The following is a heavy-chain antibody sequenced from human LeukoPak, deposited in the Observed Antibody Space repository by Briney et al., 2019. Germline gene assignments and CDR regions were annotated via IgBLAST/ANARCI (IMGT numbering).Heavy chain of an antibody. CDR3: ARGNWNFDY. V-gene: IGHV3-66*01. CDR1: GFTVSSNY. Sequence: GGSLRLSCAASGFTVSSNYMSWVRQAPGKGLEWVSIIYSGSGTYYADSVMGRFTISRDNSKNTLYLQMNSLRAEDTAVYYCARGNWNFDYWGQGTLVTVSS. CDR2: IYSGSGT. D-gene: IGHD1-1*01. J-gene: IGHJ4*02.